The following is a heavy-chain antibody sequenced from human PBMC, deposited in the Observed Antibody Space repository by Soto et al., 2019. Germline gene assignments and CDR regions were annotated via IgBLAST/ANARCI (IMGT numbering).Heavy chain of an antibody. J-gene: IGHJ5*02. CDR3: ARDLSQAMCSGGSCYLSWFDP. Sequence: QVQLQESGPGLVKPSQTLSLTCTVSGGSISSGDYYWSWIRQPPGKGLEWIGYIYYSGSTYYNPSLKAXLTISVDTSKXXFXLMXSSVTAADTAVYYCARDLSQAMCSGGSCYLSWFDPWGQGTLVTVSS. CDR1: GGSISSGDYY. V-gene: IGHV4-30-4*01. D-gene: IGHD2-15*01. CDR2: IYYSGST.